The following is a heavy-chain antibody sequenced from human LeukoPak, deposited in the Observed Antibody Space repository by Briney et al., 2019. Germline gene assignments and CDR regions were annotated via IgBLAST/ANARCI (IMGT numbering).Heavy chain of an antibody. CDR1: GGSISSYY. Sequence: SETLSLTCTVSGGSISSYYWSWIRQPPGKGLEWIGYIYYSGSANYNPSLKSRVTISVDTSKNQFSLKLSSVTAADTAVYYCARVSSKPPHIWFDPWGQGTLVTVSS. J-gene: IGHJ5*02. CDR3: ARVSSKPPHIWFDP. V-gene: IGHV4-59*01. D-gene: IGHD4-11*01. CDR2: IYYSGSA.